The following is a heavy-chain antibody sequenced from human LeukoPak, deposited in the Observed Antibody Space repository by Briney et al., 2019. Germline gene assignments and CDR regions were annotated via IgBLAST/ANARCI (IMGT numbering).Heavy chain of an antibody. J-gene: IGHJ6*02. CDR3: ARDRLNYYGSGSHTEDYYGMDV. V-gene: IGHV4-59*01. Sequence: SETLSLTCTVSGGSISSYYWSWIRQPPGKGLEWIAYIHYSGNTNYNPSLKSRVTISVDTSKNQISLKMSSVTAADTAVYCCARDRLNYYGSGSHTEDYYGMDVWGQGTTVTVSS. D-gene: IGHD3-10*01. CDR1: GGSISSYY. CDR2: IHYSGNT.